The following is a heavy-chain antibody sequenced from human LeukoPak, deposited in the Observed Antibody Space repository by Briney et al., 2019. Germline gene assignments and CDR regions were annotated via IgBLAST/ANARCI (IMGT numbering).Heavy chain of an antibody. CDR3: ARASYTYGSDY. CDR1: GYTFTAYY. CDR2: INPNTGGT. V-gene: IGHV1-2*02. Sequence: ASVKVSCKASGYTFTAYYIHWVRQAPGQGLEWMGWINPNTGGTDYAQKFQGRVTMTRDKSFTTAYMELSRLTSDDTAMYYCARASYTYGSDYWGQGTLVTVSS. J-gene: IGHJ4*02. D-gene: IGHD5-18*01.